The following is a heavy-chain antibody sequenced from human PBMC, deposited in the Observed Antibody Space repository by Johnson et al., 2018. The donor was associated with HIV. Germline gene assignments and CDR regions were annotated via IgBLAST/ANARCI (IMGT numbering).Heavy chain of an antibody. Sequence: QVQLVESGGGVVQPGGSLRLSCAASGFSFSTYGMHWVRQAPGKGLKWVSFIRYDGSNKYYADSVKGRFTLSRDNSKNTLDLKMNSLTIEDTAVFYCAKTRMGGILDAFDLWGQGTMVIVS. CDR1: GFSFSTYG. J-gene: IGHJ3*01. CDR3: AKTRMGGILDAFDL. V-gene: IGHV3-30*02. CDR2: IRYDGSNK. D-gene: IGHD3-10*01.